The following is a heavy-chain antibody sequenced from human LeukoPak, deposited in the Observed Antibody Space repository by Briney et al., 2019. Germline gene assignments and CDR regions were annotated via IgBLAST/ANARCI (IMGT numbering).Heavy chain of an antibody. J-gene: IGHJ3*01. CDR1: GASISSYY. Sequence: SETLSLTCTVSGASISSYYWSWIRQPPGKGLEWIGYIYYTGSTNYNPSLKSRVTISLDTSKNQFSLKLSSVTAADTAVYYRAHGFSSGWYGLDFWGQGRMVTVSS. CDR2: IYYTGST. CDR3: AHGFSSGWYGLDF. V-gene: IGHV4-59*01. D-gene: IGHD6-19*01.